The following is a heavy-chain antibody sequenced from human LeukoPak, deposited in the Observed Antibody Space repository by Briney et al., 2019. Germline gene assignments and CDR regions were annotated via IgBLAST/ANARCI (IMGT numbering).Heavy chain of an antibody. J-gene: IGHJ4*02. D-gene: IGHD2-2*02. CDR2: INPSSGGT. Sequence: ASVKVSCKASGYTFTGYYMHWVRQAPGQGLEWMGWINPSSGGTNYAQKFQGRVTMTRDTSISTAYMELSRLRSDDTAVYYCARADGYCSSTSCYTNDYWGQGTLVTVSS. CDR3: ARADGYCSSTSCYTNDY. V-gene: IGHV1-2*02. CDR1: GYTFTGYY.